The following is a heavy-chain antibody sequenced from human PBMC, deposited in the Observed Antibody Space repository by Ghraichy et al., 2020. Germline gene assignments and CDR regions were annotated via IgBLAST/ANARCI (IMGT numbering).Heavy chain of an antibody. J-gene: IGHJ6*02. V-gene: IGHV3-48*02. D-gene: IGHD4-23*01. CDR3: ARGSTVIRFYYYNGMDV. Sequence: GGSLRLSCVGAGFTLSSYSMNWFRQSPGKGLEWISYITSSGRFISYADSVKGRFTISRDNAQNSLYLQMNSLRDEDTAVYYCARGSTVIRFYYYNGMDVWGQGTTVTVSS. CDR1: GFTLSSYS. CDR2: ITSSGRFI.